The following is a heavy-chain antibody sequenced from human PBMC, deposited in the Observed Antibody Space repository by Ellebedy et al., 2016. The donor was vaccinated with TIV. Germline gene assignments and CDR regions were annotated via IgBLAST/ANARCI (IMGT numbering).Heavy chain of an antibody. V-gene: IGHV3-30-3*01. CDR3: TRDIRFLAWLTLPDPTFDY. J-gene: IGHJ4*02. CDR2: ISYDGNNK. CDR1: GFTFSSYA. D-gene: IGHD3-3*01. Sequence: PGGSLRLSCAASGFTFSSYAIHWVRQTPGKGLEWVAVISYDGNNKYYADSVKGRFTISIDNFKSTAYLQMSSLTAVDTALYYCTRDIRFLAWLTLPDPTFDYWGRGTQVTVSS.